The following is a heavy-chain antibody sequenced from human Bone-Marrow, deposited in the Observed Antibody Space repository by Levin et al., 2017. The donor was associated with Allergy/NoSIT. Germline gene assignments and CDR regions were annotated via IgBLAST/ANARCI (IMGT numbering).Heavy chain of an antibody. V-gene: IGHV1-46*01. D-gene: IGHD6-13*01. J-gene: IGHJ4*02. CDR2: INPSGGST. CDR1: GYTFTSYY. Sequence: GESLKISCKASGYTFTSYYMHWVRQAPGQGLEWMGIINPSGGSTSYAQKFQGRVTMTRDTSTSTVYMELSSLRSEDTAVYYCAREKTPRIRSSWSYFDYWGQGTLVTVSS. CDR3: AREKTPRIRSSWSYFDY.